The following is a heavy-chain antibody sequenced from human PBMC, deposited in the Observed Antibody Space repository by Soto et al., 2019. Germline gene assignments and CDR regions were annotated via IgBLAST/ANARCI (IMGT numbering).Heavy chain of an antibody. Sequence: QVQLVQSGAEVKKPGSSVKVSCKASGGTFSSYAISWVRQATGQGLECMGGIIPIFGTANYAQKFQGRVTITADEATSTAYRELSSLISEDTAVYYCARGLRGYSGYDGWGQGTLVTVSS. CDR2: IIPIFGTA. J-gene: IGHJ4*02. D-gene: IGHD5-12*01. CDR3: ARGLRGYSGYDG. CDR1: GGTFSSYA. V-gene: IGHV1-69*12.